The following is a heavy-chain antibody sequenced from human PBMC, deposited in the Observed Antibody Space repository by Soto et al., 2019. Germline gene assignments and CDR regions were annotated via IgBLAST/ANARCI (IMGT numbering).Heavy chain of an antibody. J-gene: IGHJ4*02. Sequence: GKGLEWVANIKQDGSEKYYVDSVKGRFTISRDNAKNSLYLQMNSLRAEDTAVYYCSIYRNSGHGNYIVYRGQRPLVTVS. CDR2: IKQDGSEK. V-gene: IGHV3-7*01. CDR3: SIYRNSGHGNYIVY. D-gene: IGHD5-12*01.